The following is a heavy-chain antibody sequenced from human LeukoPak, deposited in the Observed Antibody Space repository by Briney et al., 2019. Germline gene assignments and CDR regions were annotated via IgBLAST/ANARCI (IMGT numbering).Heavy chain of an antibody. Sequence: SETLSLTCTVSGGSISSYYCSWIQQPAGKGLEWIGRISSSGSTNYNPSLRSRITMSADTSKNQFSLKLSSVTAADTAVYYCARDRPTPGDCTSTTCYRWFDPWGQGTLVSVSS. CDR3: ARDRPTPGDCTSTTCYRWFDP. CDR2: ISSSGST. J-gene: IGHJ5*02. CDR1: GGSISSYY. V-gene: IGHV4-4*07. D-gene: IGHD2-2*01.